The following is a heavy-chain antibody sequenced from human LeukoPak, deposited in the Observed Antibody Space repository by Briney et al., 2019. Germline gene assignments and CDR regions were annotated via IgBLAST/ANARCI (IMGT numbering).Heavy chain of an antibody. CDR1: GFTVSTNY. CDR3: ARVLRGSGSCFDY. CDR2: IYSGGST. Sequence: AGSLRLSCAASGFTVSTNYMTWVRQAPGKGLEWVSIIYSGGSTYYAEYVKGRFTISRDNSKNTLYLQMNSLRAEDTAVYYCARVLRGSGSCFDYWGQGPLVPVSS. D-gene: IGHD2-15*01. V-gene: IGHV3-66*01. J-gene: IGHJ4*02.